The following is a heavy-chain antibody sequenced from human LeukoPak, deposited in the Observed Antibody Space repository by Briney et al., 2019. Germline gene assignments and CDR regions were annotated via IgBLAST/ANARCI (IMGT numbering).Heavy chain of an antibody. CDR2: IYYSGST. CDR3: ASLTTVTQAYFDS. J-gene: IGHJ4*02. D-gene: IGHD4-17*01. CDR1: GGSISSYY. Sequence: KPSETLSLTCTVSGGSISSYYWSWIRQPPGKGLEWIGYIYYSGSTNYNPSLKSRLTISVDASKNQFSLKLSSVTATDTAVYYCASLTTVTQAYFDSWGRGTLVTVSS. V-gene: IGHV4-59*08.